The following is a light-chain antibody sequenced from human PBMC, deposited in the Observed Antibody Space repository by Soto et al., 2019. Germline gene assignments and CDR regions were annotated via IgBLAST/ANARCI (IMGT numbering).Light chain of an antibody. CDR3: QQRSNWPSIT. Sequence: EIVLTQSPATLALSPGERATLSCRASQSVSSYLAWYQQKPGQAPRLLISDASNRAPGIPVRFSGSGFGTDVTLTISSLEAEDSAVYYCQQRSNWPSITCGQGTRLEIK. CDR1: QSVSSY. J-gene: IGKJ5*01. V-gene: IGKV3-11*01. CDR2: DAS.